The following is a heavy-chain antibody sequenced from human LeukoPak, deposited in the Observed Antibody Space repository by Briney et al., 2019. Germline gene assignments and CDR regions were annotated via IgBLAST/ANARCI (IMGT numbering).Heavy chain of an antibody. J-gene: IGHJ4*02. CDR3: ACSDYGDYAFDY. V-gene: IGHV4-39*01. Sequence: SETLSLTCTVSGGSISSSSYYWGWIRQPPGKGLEWIGSIYYSGSTYYNPSLKSRVTISVDTSKNQFSLKLSSVTAADTAVYYCACSDYGDYAFDYWGQGTLVTVSS. CDR1: GGSISSSSYY. D-gene: IGHD4-17*01. CDR2: IYYSGST.